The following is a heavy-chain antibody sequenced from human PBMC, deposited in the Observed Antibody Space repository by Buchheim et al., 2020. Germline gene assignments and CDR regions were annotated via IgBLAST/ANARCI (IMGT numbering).Heavy chain of an antibody. CDR3: ARDLNSGYDFLVSQYQFDY. CDR1: GFTFSDYY. D-gene: IGHD5-12*01. CDR2: ISSSSDSK. J-gene: IGHJ4*02. Sequence: QVQLVESGGGLVKPGGSLRLSCAASGFTFSDYYMSWIRQAPGKGLEWIAYISSSSDSKQYADSVKGRFTISRDNAKNSLYLQMNSLGAEDTAIYYCARDLNSGYDFLVSQYQFDYWGQGTL. V-gene: IGHV3-11*01.